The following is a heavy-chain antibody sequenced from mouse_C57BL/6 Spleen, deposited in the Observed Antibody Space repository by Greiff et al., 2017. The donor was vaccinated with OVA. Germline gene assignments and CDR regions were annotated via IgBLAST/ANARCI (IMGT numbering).Heavy chain of an antibody. Sequence: VQLQQSGPELVKPGASVKISCKASGYTFTDYYKNWVKQSHGKSLEWIGDINPNNGGTSYNQKFKGKATLTVDKSSSTAYMELRSLTSEDSAVYYCARRYYGSPYFDYWGQGTTLTVSS. CDR3: ARRYYGSPYFDY. V-gene: IGHV1-26*01. CDR2: INPNNGGT. D-gene: IGHD1-1*01. J-gene: IGHJ2*01. CDR1: GYTFTDYY.